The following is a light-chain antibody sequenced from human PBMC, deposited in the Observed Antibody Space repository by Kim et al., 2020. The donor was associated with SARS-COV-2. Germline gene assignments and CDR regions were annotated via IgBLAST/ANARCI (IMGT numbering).Light chain of an antibody. CDR1: KLSDKY. Sequence: SYELTQPPSVSVSPGQTTSITCSGDKLSDKYVCWYQQKPGHSPVFVIFQDSKRPSGMPERFSGSNSGNTATLTISGTQAMDEADYYCQAWDRNTAVFGGGTQLTVL. J-gene: IGLJ2*01. CDR2: QDS. CDR3: QAWDRNTAV. V-gene: IGLV3-1*01.